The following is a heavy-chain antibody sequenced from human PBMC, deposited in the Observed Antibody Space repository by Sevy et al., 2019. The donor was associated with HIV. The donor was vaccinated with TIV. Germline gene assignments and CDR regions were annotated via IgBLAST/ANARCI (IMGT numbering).Heavy chain of an antibody. CDR1: GYSFTSYW. CDR3: ARRFDSDSSGYFDAFDI. V-gene: IGHV5-51*01. Sequence: GESLKISCKGSGYSFTSYWIGWVRQMPGKGLEWMGIIYPGDSDTRYSPSFQGQVTISADKPISTAYLQWSSLKASDTAMYYCARRFDSDSSGYFDAFDIWGQGTMVTVSS. D-gene: IGHD3-22*01. J-gene: IGHJ3*02. CDR2: IYPGDSDT.